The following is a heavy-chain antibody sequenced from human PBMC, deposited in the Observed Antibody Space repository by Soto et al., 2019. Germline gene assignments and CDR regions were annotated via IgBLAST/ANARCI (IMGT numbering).Heavy chain of an antibody. CDR2: IIPIFGTA. CDR1: GGTFSSYA. CDR3: ARDTVAVAGPEYYFDY. J-gene: IGHJ4*02. Sequence: GASVKVSCKVSGGTFSSYAISWVRQAPGQGLEWMGGIIPIFGTANYAQKFQGRVTITADESTSTAYMELSSLRSEDTAVYYCARDTVAVAGPEYYFDYWGQGTLVTVSS. V-gene: IGHV1-69*13. D-gene: IGHD6-19*01.